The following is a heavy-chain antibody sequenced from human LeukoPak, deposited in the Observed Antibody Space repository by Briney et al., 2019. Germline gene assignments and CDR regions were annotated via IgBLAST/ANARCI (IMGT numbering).Heavy chain of an antibody. J-gene: IGHJ4*02. CDR1: GYTFTGYY. Sequence: GASVEVSCKTSGYTFTGYYVHWVRQAPGQGLEWMGWINPNNGDTDYAQKFQDRVTMTRDTSISTAYMELSRLRSDDTAVYYCARDRTGAYFDYWGQGTLVTVSS. CDR3: ARDRTGAYFDY. D-gene: IGHD7-27*01. V-gene: IGHV1-2*02. CDR2: INPNNGDT.